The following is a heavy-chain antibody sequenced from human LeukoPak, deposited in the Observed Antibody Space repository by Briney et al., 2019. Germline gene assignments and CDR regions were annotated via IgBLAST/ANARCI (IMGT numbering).Heavy chain of an antibody. Sequence: ASVKVSCKASGYTFTSYGISWVRQAPGQGLEWMGWISAYNGNTNYAQKLQGRVTMTTDTSTSTAYMELRSLRSDDTAVYYCARVADSSGYYYDYYYYMDVWGKGTTVTVSS. CDR2: ISAYNGNT. V-gene: IGHV1-18*01. J-gene: IGHJ6*03. CDR3: ARVADSSGYYYDYYYYMDV. CDR1: GYTFTSYG. D-gene: IGHD3-22*01.